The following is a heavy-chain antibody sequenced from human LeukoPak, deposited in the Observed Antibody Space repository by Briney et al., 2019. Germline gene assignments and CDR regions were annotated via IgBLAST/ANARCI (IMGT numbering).Heavy chain of an antibody. CDR1: GYTFTGYY. J-gene: IGHJ4*02. CDR3: ARVDLAYCGGDCYPFDY. D-gene: IGHD2-21*02. Sequence: ASVKVSCKASGYTFTGYYMHWVRQAPGQGLEWMGWINPNSGGTNYAQKFQGRVTMTRDTSISTAYMELSRLRSDDTAVYYCARVDLAYCGGDCYPFDYWGQGTLVTVAS. V-gene: IGHV1-2*02. CDR2: INPNSGGT.